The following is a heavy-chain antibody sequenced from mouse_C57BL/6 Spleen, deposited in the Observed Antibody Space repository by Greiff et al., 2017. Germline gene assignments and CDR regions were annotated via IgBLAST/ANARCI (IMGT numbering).Heavy chain of an antibody. CDR1: GYTFTSYW. Sequence: QVQLQQPGAELVKPGASVKLSCKASGYTFTSYWMQWVKQRPGQGLEWIGEIDPSDSYTNYNQKFKGKATLTVDPSSSTAYMQLSSLTSEDSAVYYCARRKYDYDEGYFDYWGQGTTLTVSS. CDR2: IDPSDSYT. J-gene: IGHJ2*01. V-gene: IGHV1-50*01. D-gene: IGHD2-4*01. CDR3: ARRKYDYDEGYFDY.